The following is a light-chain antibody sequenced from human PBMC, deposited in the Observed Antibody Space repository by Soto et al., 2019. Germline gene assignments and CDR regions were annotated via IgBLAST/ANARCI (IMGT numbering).Light chain of an antibody. Sequence: QSALTQPPSASGSPGQSVTISCTGTSGDIGGYDYVSWYQQHPGKVPKLMIYEVTKRPLGVPDRFSGSKSGNTASLTVSGLQAEDEADYYCSSYAGSNNPYVFGTGTKLTVL. J-gene: IGLJ1*01. V-gene: IGLV2-8*01. CDR3: SSYAGSNNPYV. CDR1: SGDIGGYDY. CDR2: EVT.